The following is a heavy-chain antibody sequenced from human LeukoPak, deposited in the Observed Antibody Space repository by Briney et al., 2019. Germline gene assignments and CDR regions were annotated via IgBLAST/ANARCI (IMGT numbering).Heavy chain of an antibody. CDR3: ARDSTTVTTFDY. J-gene: IGHJ4*02. D-gene: IGHD4-11*01. V-gene: IGHV1-18*04. CDR2: ISAYNGNT. Sequence: GPSATVSCKASGYTFSSNGISWVRQAPGQGLEWLGWISAYNGNTNYAQKFQGRVTITADESTSTAYMELSSLRSEDTAVYYCARDSTTVTTFDYWRQGTLVTVSS. CDR1: GYTFSSNG.